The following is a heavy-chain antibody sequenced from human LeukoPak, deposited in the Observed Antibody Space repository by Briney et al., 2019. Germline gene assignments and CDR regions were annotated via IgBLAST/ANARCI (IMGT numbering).Heavy chain of an antibody. Sequence: GESLKISCKGSGYSFTSYWIGWVRQMPGKGLEWMGIIYPGDSDTRYSPSFQGQVTISADKSISTAYLQWSSLKASDTAMYYCARLYVGIAAAGTPNWFDPWGQGTLVTVSS. V-gene: IGHV5-51*01. CDR3: ARLYVGIAAAGTPNWFDP. CDR2: IYPGDSDT. J-gene: IGHJ5*02. D-gene: IGHD6-13*01. CDR1: GYSFTSYW.